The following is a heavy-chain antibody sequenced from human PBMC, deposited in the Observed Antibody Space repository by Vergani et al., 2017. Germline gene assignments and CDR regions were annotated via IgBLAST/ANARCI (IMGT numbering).Heavy chain of an antibody. CDR1: GYSFTSYW. V-gene: IGHV5-10-1*01. CDR3: ARRVEKDIVVVVAADDAFDI. CDR2: IDPSDSYT. D-gene: IGHD2-15*01. J-gene: IGHJ3*02. Sequence: EVQLVPSGAEVKKPGESLRISCKGSGYSFTSYWISWVRQMPXKGLEWMGRIDPSDSYTNYSPSFQGHVTISADKSISTAYLQWSSLKASDTAMYYCARRVEKDIVVVVAADDAFDIWGQGTMVTVSS.